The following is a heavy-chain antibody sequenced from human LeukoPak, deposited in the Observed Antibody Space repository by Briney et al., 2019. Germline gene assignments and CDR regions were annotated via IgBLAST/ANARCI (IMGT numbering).Heavy chain of an antibody. V-gene: IGHV3-7*04. CDR1: GFTFSTYW. CDR3: ARVRGGYCSGGNCYSAFDI. D-gene: IGHD2-15*01. Sequence: GGSLRLSCAVFGFTFSTYWMSWVRQAPGKGLEWVANIKQDGSEKYYVDSVKGRFTISRDNAQNSLYLQMNSLRAEDTAVYYCARVRGGYCSGGNCYSAFDIWGQGTMVTASS. J-gene: IGHJ3*02. CDR2: IKQDGSEK.